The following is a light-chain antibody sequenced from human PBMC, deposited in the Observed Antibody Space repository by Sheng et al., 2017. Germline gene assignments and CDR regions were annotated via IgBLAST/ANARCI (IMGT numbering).Light chain of an antibody. CDR1: DSDIGGNT. CDR2: SND. J-gene: IGLJ3*02. CDR3: ATWDDSLDGWV. Sequence: QTVLTQSPSASGTPGQRVTISCSRSDSDIGGNTVSWFQQFPGTAPKLLIYSNDQRPSGVPDRFSGSGSATSASLAISGLQSEDEADYYCATWDDSLDGWVFGGGTKLTVL. V-gene: IGLV1-44*01.